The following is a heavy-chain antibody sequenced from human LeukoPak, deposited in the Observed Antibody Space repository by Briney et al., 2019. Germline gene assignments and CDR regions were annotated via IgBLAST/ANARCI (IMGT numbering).Heavy chain of an antibody. CDR3: AREDIVVVPAAVFDY. D-gene: IGHD2-2*01. Sequence: SETLSLTCTVSGGSISSYYWSWIRQPPGKGLEWIGRIYTSGSTNYNPSLKSRVTMSVDTSKNQFSLKLSSVTAADTAVYYCAREDIVVVPAAVFDYWGQGTLVTVSS. J-gene: IGHJ4*02. CDR1: GGSISSYY. CDR2: IYTSGST. V-gene: IGHV4-4*07.